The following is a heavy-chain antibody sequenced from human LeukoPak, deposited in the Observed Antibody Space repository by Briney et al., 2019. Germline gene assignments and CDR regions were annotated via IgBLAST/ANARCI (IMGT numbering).Heavy chain of an antibody. CDR2: IYSGST. V-gene: IGHV4-38-2*02. CDR3: ARRNYYDSSGFYFDS. D-gene: IGHD3-22*01. CDR1: AYSFTSGYY. J-gene: IGHJ4*02. Sequence: ASETLSLTCTVSAYSFTSGYYWDWVRQPPEKGLEWIGTIYSGSTYYNPSLKSRVTISVDTSKNQFSLKLSSATAADTAVYYCARRNYYDSSGFYFDSWDQGTLVTVSS.